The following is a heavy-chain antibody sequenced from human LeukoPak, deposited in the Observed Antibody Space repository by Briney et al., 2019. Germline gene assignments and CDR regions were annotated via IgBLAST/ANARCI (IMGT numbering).Heavy chain of an antibody. CDR1: GITFSRYA. Sequence: GGSLRLSCAASGITFSRYAMSWVRQAPGKGLEWVSAISDSGGNTYYADSVKGRFTISRDNSKNTLFLQMNSLRAEDTAVYYCAKGTYSSSPRDYWGQGTLVTVSS. D-gene: IGHD6-6*01. J-gene: IGHJ4*02. V-gene: IGHV3-23*01. CDR3: AKGTYSSSPRDY. CDR2: ISDSGGNT.